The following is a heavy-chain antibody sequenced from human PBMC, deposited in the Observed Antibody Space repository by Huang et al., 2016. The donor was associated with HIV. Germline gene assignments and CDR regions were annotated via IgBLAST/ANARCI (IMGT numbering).Heavy chain of an antibody. D-gene: IGHD3-22*01. CDR1: GYTFSSYA. CDR2: INTNTGNP. J-gene: IGHJ3*02. V-gene: IGHV7-4-1*02. Sequence: QVQLVQSGSELKKPGASVKVSCKASGYTFSSYAMNWVRQAPGQGLEWWGGINTNTGNPKDAKGFTGRFGVYLDTAVSTAYLQISSLKAEDTAGYYCARENKYYDSSGYWISDAFDIWGQGTMVTVSS. CDR3: ARENKYYDSSGYWISDAFDI.